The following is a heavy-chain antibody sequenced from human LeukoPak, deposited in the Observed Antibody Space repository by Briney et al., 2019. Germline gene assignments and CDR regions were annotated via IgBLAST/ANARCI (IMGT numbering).Heavy chain of an antibody. CDR2: IYHSGST. CDR3: ARDLVAYASNFDF. CDR1: GYSISSGYY. V-gene: IGHV4-38-2*02. Sequence: SETLSLTCTVSGYSISSGYYWGWIRQPPGKGLEWIGSIYHSGSTYYNPSLKSRVTISVDTSKNQFSLKLSSVTAADTAVYYCARDLVAYASNFDFWGQGTLVTVSS. J-gene: IGHJ4*02. D-gene: IGHD5-12*01.